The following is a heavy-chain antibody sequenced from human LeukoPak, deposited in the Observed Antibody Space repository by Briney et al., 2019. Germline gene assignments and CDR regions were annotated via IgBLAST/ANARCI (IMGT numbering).Heavy chain of an antibody. CDR2: ISAYIGNT. J-gene: IGHJ4*02. CDR3: ARVVGRSMVARIPFDY. V-gene: IGHV1-18*01. Sequence: GASVKVSCKASGYTFTSYGISWVRQAPGQGLEGMGLISAYIGNTNYAQKLQGRVTMTTDTSTSTAYMELRSLRSDDTAVYYCARVVGRSMVARIPFDYWGQGTLVTVSS. CDR1: GYTFTSYG. D-gene: IGHD4/OR15-4a*01.